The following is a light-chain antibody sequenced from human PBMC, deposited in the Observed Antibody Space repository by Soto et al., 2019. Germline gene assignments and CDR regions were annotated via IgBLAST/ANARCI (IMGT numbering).Light chain of an antibody. CDR3: QDYNNWPPLWT. Sequence: EIVMTQSPVTLSVSPGERATLSCRASQSVGSNLAWYQQKPGLAPRLLIYGASSRATGIPARFSASGSGTEFTLTISGLQSEDFAVYSCQDYNNWPPLWTFGQGTKVHIK. CDR1: QSVGSN. J-gene: IGKJ1*01. V-gene: IGKV3-15*01. CDR2: GAS.